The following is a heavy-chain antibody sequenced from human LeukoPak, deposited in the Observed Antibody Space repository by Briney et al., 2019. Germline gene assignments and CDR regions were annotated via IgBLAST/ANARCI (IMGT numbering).Heavy chain of an antibody. J-gene: IGHJ4*02. CDR2: IYSGGST. V-gene: IGHV3-53*01. Sequence: GGSLRLSCAASGFTVSSNYMSWVRQAPGKGLEWVSVIYSGGSTYYADSVKGRFTISRDNSKNTLYLQMNSLRAEDTAVYYCARDPYYDILTGYYNYDYWGQGTLVTVSS. CDR3: ARDPYYDILTGYYNYDY. CDR1: GFTVSSNY. D-gene: IGHD3-9*01.